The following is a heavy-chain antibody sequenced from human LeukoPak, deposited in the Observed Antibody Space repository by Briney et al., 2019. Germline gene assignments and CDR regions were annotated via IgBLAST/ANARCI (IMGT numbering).Heavy chain of an antibody. V-gene: IGHV3-23*01. CDR1: GFTFSIYG. CDR2: ISDNGGNT. J-gene: IGHJ4*02. CDR3: ARVKDHRGIAVAGSDY. D-gene: IGHD6-13*01. Sequence: GGSLRLSCAASGFTFSIYGMGWVRQAPGKGLEWVSSISDNGGNTYYADSAKGRFTISRDNSKNTLYLQMNSLRTEDTAVYYCARVKDHRGIAVAGSDYWGQGTLVTVSS.